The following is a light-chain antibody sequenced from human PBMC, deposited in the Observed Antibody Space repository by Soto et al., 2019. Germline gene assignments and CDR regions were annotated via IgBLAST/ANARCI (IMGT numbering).Light chain of an antibody. Sequence: DIQMTQSPSSLSASVGDRVTITCRASHDTSNSVAWFQQRPGMAPKSLIYGASSLQSGVSSRFSGSGSGTQFTLTISSLQPEDFATYYCQQYISFPYTFGQGTKLEIK. CDR3: QQYISFPYT. CDR1: HDTSNS. CDR2: GAS. J-gene: IGKJ2*01. V-gene: IGKV1-16*01.